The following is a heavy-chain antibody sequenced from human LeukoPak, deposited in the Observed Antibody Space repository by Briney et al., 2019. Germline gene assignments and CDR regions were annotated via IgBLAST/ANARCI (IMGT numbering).Heavy chain of an antibody. J-gene: IGHJ5*02. CDR1: GGSISSGSYD. CDR3: AREKGFGESFDP. CDR2: IYTSGTS. D-gene: IGHD3-10*01. Sequence: SETLSLTCTVSGGSISSGSYDWYWIRQPAGKGLEWIGHIYTSGTSNYNPSLKSRVTISVDTSKNQFSLKLSSVTAADTAVYYCAREKGFGESFDPWGQGTLVTVSS. V-gene: IGHV4-61*09.